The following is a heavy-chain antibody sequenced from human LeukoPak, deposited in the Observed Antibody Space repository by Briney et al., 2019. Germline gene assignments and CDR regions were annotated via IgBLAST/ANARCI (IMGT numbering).Heavy chain of an antibody. J-gene: IGHJ6*03. D-gene: IGHD3-22*01. V-gene: IGHV3-23*01. CDR1: GFTFSSYA. CDR3: AKSGDSSGYYYTYYHYYMDV. CDR2: ISGSGGST. Sequence: GGSLRLSCAASGFTFSSYAMSWVRQAPGKGLEWVSAISGSGGSTYYADSVKGRFTISRDNSKNTLYLQMNSLRAEDTAVYYCAKSGDSSGYYYTYYHYYMDVWGKGTTVTVSS.